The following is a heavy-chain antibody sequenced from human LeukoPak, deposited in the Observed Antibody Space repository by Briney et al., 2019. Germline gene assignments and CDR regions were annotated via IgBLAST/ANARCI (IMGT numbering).Heavy chain of an antibody. J-gene: IGHJ5*02. D-gene: IGHD3-16*01. CDR3: ASQMWGRGGWFDP. Sequence: VLINPNSGGTNYAQKFQGRVTMTRDTSISTAYMELSRLRSDDTAVYYCASQMWGRGGWFDPWGQGTLVTVSS. V-gene: IGHV1-2*02. CDR2: INPNSGGT.